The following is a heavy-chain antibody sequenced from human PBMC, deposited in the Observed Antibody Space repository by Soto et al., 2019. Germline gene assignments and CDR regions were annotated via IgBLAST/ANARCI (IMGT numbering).Heavy chain of an antibody. Sequence: HVQLVQSGAEVKKPRSSVKVSCKASGGTFSSYAISWVRQAPGQGLAWMGGIIPIFGTANYAQKFQGRVTITADKSTRTAYMELSSLTSEDTAVYYCGKVLRTSDYYGRDGWGRGTTVLVS. CDR2: IIPIFGTA. D-gene: IGHD1-1*01. CDR3: GKVLRTSDYYGRDG. V-gene: IGHV1-69*06. J-gene: IGHJ6*02. CDR1: GGTFSSYA.